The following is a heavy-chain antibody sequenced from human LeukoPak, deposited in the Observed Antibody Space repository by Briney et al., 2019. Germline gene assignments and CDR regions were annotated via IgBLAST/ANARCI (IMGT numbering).Heavy chain of an antibody. D-gene: IGHD1-14*01. CDR2: ISSSSSYI. CDR1: GVTFSSYS. V-gene: IGHV3-21*01. Sequence: GGSLTLSCAASGVTFSSYSMNWVRQAPGKGLEWVSSISSSSSYIYYADSVQGPFTISRDNAKNSRYLQMNSLRAEDTAVYYCARGVEPLRPENWGKGTLVTVSS. CDR3: ARGVEPLRPEN. J-gene: IGHJ4*02.